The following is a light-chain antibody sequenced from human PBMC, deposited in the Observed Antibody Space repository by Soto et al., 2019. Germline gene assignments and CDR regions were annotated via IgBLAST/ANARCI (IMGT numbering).Light chain of an antibody. CDR1: ETVATS. Sequence: VMTYSPATLSVSPGERATLSCWASETVATSRALYQQKPGQAPRLLISGASTRAAGISDRFRGSGSGTEFTLTISSLRSEDSAIYDCQQYFEWPPMTFGQGTKVEI. CDR3: QQYFEWPPMT. V-gene: IGKV3-15*01. CDR2: GAS. J-gene: IGKJ1*01.